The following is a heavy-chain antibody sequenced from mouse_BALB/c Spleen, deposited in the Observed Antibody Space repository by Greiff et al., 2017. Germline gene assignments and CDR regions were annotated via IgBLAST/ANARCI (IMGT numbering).Heavy chain of an antibody. V-gene: IGHV2-9*02. Sequence: VMLVESGPGLVAPSQSLSITCTVSGFSLTSYGVHWVRQPPGKGLEWLGVIWAGGSTNYNSALMSRLSISKDNSKSQVFLKMNSLQTDDTAMYYCARDWEARATGFAYWGQGTLVTVSA. CDR1: GFSLTSYG. CDR3: ARDWEARATGFAY. J-gene: IGHJ3*01. D-gene: IGHD3-1*01. CDR2: IWAGGST.